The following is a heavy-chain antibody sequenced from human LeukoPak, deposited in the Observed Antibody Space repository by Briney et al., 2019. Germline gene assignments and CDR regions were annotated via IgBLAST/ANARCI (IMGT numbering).Heavy chain of an antibody. D-gene: IGHD3-22*01. CDR1: GFTFSGYW. J-gene: IGHJ4*02. CDR3: ARGRTYYYDSSGYYYFDY. CDR2: INSDGSST. V-gene: IGHV3-74*01. Sequence: GGSLRLSCAASGFTFSGYWMHWVRQAPGKRLVWVSRINSDGSSTSYADSVKGRFTISRDNAKNTLYLQMNSLRAEDTAVYYCARGRTYYYDSSGYYYFDYWGQGTLVTVSS.